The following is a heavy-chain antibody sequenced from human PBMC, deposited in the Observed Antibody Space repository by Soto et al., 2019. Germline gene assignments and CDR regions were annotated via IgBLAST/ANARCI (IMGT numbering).Heavy chain of an antibody. V-gene: IGHV1-18*01. J-gene: IGHJ5*02. CDR2: INTYNGNT. Sequence: QVQLVQSGAEVKKPGASVKVSCKASGYTFTNYGISWVRQAPGQGLEWMGWINTYNGNTNHAQKLQGRVTMTTDTSTSTAYMELRSLRSDDTAVYYCSRGVGSRTYYHQYNWFDPWGQGTMVTVSS. CDR1: GYTFTNYG. CDR3: SRGVGSRTYYHQYNWFDP. D-gene: IGHD3-10*01.